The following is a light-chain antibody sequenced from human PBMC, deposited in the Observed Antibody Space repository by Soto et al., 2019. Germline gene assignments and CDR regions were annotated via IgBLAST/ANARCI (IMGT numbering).Light chain of an antibody. V-gene: IGKV3-11*01. CDR1: PSVSSY. CDR3: QQGGT. Sequence: EIVLTQSPATLSLSPGERATLSCRASPSVSSYLAWYQQKSGQAPRLLIYDASNRATGIPARFSGSGSGTDFTLTISSLEPKDFAVYYCQQGGTFGQGTRLEIK. J-gene: IGKJ5*01. CDR2: DAS.